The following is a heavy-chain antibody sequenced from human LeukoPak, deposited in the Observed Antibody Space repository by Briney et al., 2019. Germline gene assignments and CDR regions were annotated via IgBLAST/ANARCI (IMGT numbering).Heavy chain of an antibody. CDR3: AKDVLWFGELDAFDI. J-gene: IGHJ3*02. Sequence: GRSLRLSCAASGFTFSSYGMHWVRQAPGKELEWVAVISYDGSNKYYADSVKGRFTISRDNSKNTLYLQMNSLRAEDTAVYYCAKDVLWFGELDAFDIWGQGTTVTVSS. V-gene: IGHV3-30*18. D-gene: IGHD3-10*01. CDR1: GFTFSSYG. CDR2: ISYDGSNK.